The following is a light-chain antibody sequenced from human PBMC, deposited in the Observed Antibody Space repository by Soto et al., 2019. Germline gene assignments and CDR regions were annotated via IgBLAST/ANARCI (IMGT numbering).Light chain of an antibody. J-gene: IGKJ1*01. CDR1: QTISSW. V-gene: IGKV1-5*03. Sequence: DIQMTQSPSTLSTSVGDRVTITCRASQTISSWLAWYQQKPGKAPKVVIYGASGLESGVPPRFSGSGSGTEFTLTIDSLQPDDFATYYCQHYFGYLWTFGQGTKVDIK. CDR3: QHYFGYLWT. CDR2: GAS.